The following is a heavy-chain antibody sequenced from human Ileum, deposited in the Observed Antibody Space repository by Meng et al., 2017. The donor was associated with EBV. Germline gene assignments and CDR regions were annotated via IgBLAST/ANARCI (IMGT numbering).Heavy chain of an antibody. CDR2: PYRGGRT. J-gene: IGHJ5*02. D-gene: IGHD3-16*01. V-gene: IGHV4-30-4*01. CDR3: NAYTEGGGGLGS. Sequence: QVHLRAPAQGLVKPSGALALTCAVSGAPVDSGVYHWVWVRQPPGKGLECIGYPYRGGRTYHNPSRKSQVPMSVDTAKNQFPLTLSPATAEDTAVYYGNAYTEGGGGLGSWGQGTLVTVSS. CDR1: GAPVDSGVYH.